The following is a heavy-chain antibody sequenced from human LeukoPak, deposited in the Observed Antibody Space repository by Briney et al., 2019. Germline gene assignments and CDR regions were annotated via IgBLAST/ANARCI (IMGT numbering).Heavy chain of an antibody. CDR3: ARHNGSGSYRSTWPIPFDY. V-gene: IGHV4-61*02. CDR1: GASINSGSYY. J-gene: IGHJ4*02. D-gene: IGHD3-10*01. Sequence: SQTLSLTCTVSGASINSGSYYWTWIRQPAGKGLEWIGRIYASGNTDYSPSLKSRVTISVDTSKKQFSLKLSSVTAADTAVYYCARHNGSGSYRSTWPIPFDYWGQGTLVTVSS. CDR2: IYASGNT.